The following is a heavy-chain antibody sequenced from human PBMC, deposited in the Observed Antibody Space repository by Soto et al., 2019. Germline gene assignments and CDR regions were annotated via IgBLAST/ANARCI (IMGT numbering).Heavy chain of an antibody. CDR1: GYSFTNYW. CDR3: ATPSSFTIFGVVTGDFQH. D-gene: IGHD3-3*01. V-gene: IGHV5-10-1*01. Sequence: PGESLKISCKGSGYSFTNYWINWVRQMPGKGLEWMGRIDPSDSYTNYSPSFQGHVTISADKSISTPFLQWSSLKASDTAMYYCATPSSFTIFGVVTGDFQHWGQGTLVTVSS. CDR2: IDPSDSYT. J-gene: IGHJ1*01.